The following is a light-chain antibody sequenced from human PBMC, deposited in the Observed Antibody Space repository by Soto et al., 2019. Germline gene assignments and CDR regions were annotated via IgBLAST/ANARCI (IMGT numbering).Light chain of an antibody. J-gene: IGKJ5*01. CDR3: QQSYNAPIT. CDR2: VAS. Sequence: DIQMTHSPSSLSASVGDRVTITFRSSQNIINYLNWYQQKPGKAPQLLIYVASRLESGVPSRFSGSGSGTDFTLTISSLQPEDFATYYCQQSYNAPITFGQGTRLEIK. V-gene: IGKV1-39*01. CDR1: QNIINY.